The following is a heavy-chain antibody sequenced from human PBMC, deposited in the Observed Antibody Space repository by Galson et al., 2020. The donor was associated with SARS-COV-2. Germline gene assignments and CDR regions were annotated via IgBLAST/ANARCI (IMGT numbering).Heavy chain of an antibody. D-gene: IGHD6-13*01. CDR2: INHSGST. CDR1: GGSFSGYY. V-gene: IGHV4-34*01. Sequence: SQTLSLTCAVYGGSFSGYYWSWIRQPPGQGLEWIGEINHSGSTNYNPSLKSRVTILVDTSKNQFSLKLSSVTAADTGGDYCGRVPVIAAAGTPFDYWGQGTLVTVSS. CDR3: GRVPVIAAAGTPFDY. J-gene: IGHJ4*02.